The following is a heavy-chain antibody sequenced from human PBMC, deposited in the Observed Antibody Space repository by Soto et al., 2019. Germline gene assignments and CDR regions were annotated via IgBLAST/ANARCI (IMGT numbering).Heavy chain of an antibody. CDR1: GGSISSGGYY. V-gene: IGHV4-31*03. CDR2: IYYSGST. Sequence: SETLSLTCTVSGGSISSGGYYWSWIRQHPGKGLEWIGYIYYSGSTYYNPSLKSRVTISVDTSKNQFSLKLSSVTAADTAVYYCARNIVVGTYNWFDPWGQGTLVTVSS. J-gene: IGHJ5*02. CDR3: ARNIVVGTYNWFDP. D-gene: IGHD2-2*01.